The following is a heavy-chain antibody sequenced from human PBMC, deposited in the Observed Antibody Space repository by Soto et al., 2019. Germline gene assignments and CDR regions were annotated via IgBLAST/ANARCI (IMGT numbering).Heavy chain of an antibody. CDR2: ISGSGGST. D-gene: IGHD3-3*01. CDR1: GFTFSSYA. CDR3: AKDYRITIFGVVTLYYDY. J-gene: IGHJ4*02. Sequence: GGSLRLSCAASGFTFSSYAMSWVRQAPGKGLEWVSAISGSGGSTYYADSVKGRFTISRDNSKNTLYLQMNSLRAEDTAVYYCAKDYRITIFGVVTLYYDYWGQGTLVTVSS. V-gene: IGHV3-23*01.